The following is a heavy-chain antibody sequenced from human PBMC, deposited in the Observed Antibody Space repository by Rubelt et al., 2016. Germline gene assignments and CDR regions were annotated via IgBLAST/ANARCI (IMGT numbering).Heavy chain of an antibody. V-gene: IGHV4-34*01. CDR3: ARVDGYSSGWLP. D-gene: IGHD6-19*01. CDR2: INHSGST. J-gene: IGHJ4*02. Sequence: QVQLQQWGAGLLKPSETLSLTCAVYGGSFSGYYWSWIRQPPGKGLERLGEINHSGSTNYNPSLKRRVTISVDTSKNQFSLKLSSVTAADTAVYYCARVDGYSSGWLPWGQGTLVTVSS. CDR1: GGSFSGYY.